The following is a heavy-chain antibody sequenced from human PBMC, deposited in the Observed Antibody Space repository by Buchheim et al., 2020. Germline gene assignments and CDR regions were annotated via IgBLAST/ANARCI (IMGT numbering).Heavy chain of an antibody. CDR3: AKDESYYDFWSGYGHYYYMDV. J-gene: IGHJ6*03. CDR1: GFTFKTYS. V-gene: IGHV3-48*02. Sequence: EVYLVESGGGPVQPGGSLRLSCEASGFTFKTYSLSWVRQAPGKGLEWVSYISGSSRTIFYADSVRDRFTISRDNARNSLYLEMRSLRDEDTAVYYCAKDESYYDFWSGYGHYYYMDVWGKGTT. D-gene: IGHD3-3*01. CDR2: ISGSSRTI.